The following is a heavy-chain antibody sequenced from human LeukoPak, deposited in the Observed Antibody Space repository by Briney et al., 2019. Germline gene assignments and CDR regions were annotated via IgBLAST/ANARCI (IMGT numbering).Heavy chain of an antibody. Sequence: SETLSLTCAVYGGSFSGYYWSWIRQPPGKGLEWIGEINHSGSTNYNPSLKSRGTISVATSKNQFSLKLSSVTAADTAVYYCARDFHDYGDYEGEYYYYYYMDVWGKGTTVTVSS. CDR3: ARDFHDYGDYEGEYYYYYYMDV. CDR1: GGSFSGYY. J-gene: IGHJ6*03. V-gene: IGHV4-34*01. CDR2: INHSGST. D-gene: IGHD4-17*01.